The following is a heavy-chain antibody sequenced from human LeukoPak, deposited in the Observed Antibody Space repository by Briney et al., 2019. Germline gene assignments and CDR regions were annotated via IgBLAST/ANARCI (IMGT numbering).Heavy chain of an antibody. CDR2: MNPNSGNT. CDR1: GYTFTSHD. D-gene: IGHD2-15*01. V-gene: IGHV1-8*01. CDR3: ARGRDIVVVVAATIPSNWFDP. J-gene: IGHJ5*02. Sequence: ASVKVSCKASGYTFTSHDINWVRQATGQGLEWMGWMNPNSGNTGYAQKFQGRVTMTRNTSISTAYMELSSLRSEDTAVYYCARGRDIVVVVAATIPSNWFDPWGQGTLVTVSS.